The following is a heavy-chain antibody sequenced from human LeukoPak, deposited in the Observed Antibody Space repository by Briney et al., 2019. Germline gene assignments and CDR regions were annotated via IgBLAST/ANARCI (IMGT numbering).Heavy chain of an antibody. Sequence: GASVKVSCKASGGTFSSYAISWVRQAPGQRLEWMGRIITILGIANYAQKFQGRVTITADKSTSTAYMELSSLRSEDTAVYYCARTATVTTLLDYWGQGTLVTVSS. CDR2: IITILGIA. V-gene: IGHV1-69*04. J-gene: IGHJ4*02. D-gene: IGHD4-4*01. CDR3: ARTATVTTLLDY. CDR1: GGTFSSYA.